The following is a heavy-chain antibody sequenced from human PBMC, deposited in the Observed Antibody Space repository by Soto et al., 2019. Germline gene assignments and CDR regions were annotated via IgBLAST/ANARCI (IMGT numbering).Heavy chain of an antibody. CDR3: ARDRGRYYYDSSGSYYFDY. J-gene: IGHJ4*02. D-gene: IGHD3-22*01. Sequence: SETLSLTCTVSGGSISSYYWSWIRQPAGKGLEWIGRIYTSGSTNYNPSLKSRVTMSVDTSKNQFSLKLSSVTAADTAVYYCARDRGRYYYDSSGSYYFDYWGQGTLVTVSS. CDR2: IYTSGST. CDR1: GGSISSYY. V-gene: IGHV4-4*07.